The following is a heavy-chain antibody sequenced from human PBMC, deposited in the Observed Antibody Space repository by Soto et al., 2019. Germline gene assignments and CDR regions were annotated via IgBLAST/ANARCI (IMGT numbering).Heavy chain of an antibody. D-gene: IGHD4-4*01. CDR3: ATYANYNHY. V-gene: IGHV4-59*01. J-gene: IGHJ4*02. CDR1: GVSISSYY. Sequence: PSETLSLTCNVSGVSISSYYWSWIRQPPGKGLEWIGYVYYSGSTNYNPSLKSRVTISIDTSKNQFSLKLSSVTAADTDVYYCATYANYNHYWGQGTLVTVSS. CDR2: VYYSGST.